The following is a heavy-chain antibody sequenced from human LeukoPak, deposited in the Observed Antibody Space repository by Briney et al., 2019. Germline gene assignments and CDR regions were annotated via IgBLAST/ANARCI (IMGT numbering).Heavy chain of an antibody. J-gene: IGHJ4*02. CDR1: GYTFTSYC. D-gene: IGHD1-26*01. CDR3: ARVAKVGATDY. V-gene: IGHV1-46*01. CDR2: INPSGGST. Sequence: ASVKVSCKASGYTFTSYCMHWVRQAPGQGLEWMGIINPSGGSTSYAQKFQGRVTMTRDTSTSTVYMELSSLRSEDTAVYYCARVAKVGATDYWGQGTLVTVSS.